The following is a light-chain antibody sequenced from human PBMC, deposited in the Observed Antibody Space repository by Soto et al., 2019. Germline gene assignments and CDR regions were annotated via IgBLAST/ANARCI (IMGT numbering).Light chain of an antibody. V-gene: IGLV2-14*01. J-gene: IGLJ1*01. Sequence: QSALTQPASVSGSPGQSIAISCTGTSSDVGAYNYVSWYQQPPGTGPKLMIYDVSNRPSGISDRFSGSKSGNTASLTISGLQTEDEADYYCKSYTTSGTYVFGTGTKLTVL. CDR1: SSDVGAYNY. CDR2: DVS. CDR3: KSYTTSGTYV.